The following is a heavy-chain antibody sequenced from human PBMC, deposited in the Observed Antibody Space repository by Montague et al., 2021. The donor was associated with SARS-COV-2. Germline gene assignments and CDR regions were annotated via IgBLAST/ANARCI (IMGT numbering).Heavy chain of an antibody. V-gene: IGHV2-70*11. CDR3: ARSSVVRGVSLDY. Sequence: PALVKPTQTLTLTCTFSGFSLSTSGMCVSWIRQPPGKALEWLARSDWDDDKHYSTSLKTRLTISKDTSKNQVVLTMTNMDPVDTATYYCARSSVVRGVSLDYWGQGTLVTVSS. CDR2: SDWDDDK. D-gene: IGHD3-10*01. CDR1: GFSLSTSGMC. J-gene: IGHJ4*02.